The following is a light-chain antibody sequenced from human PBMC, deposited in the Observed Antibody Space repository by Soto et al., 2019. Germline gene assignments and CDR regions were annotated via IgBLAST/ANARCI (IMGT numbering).Light chain of an antibody. CDR2: ADN. CDR1: SSNIGIDY. CDR3: GAWDTSLSGGI. Sequence: QSVLTQPPSVSAAPGQKVTLSCSGSSSNIGIDYVSWYQQLPGTATKLLIYADNKRPSGIPDRFSGSKPGTSATLDITGLQTGDEADYYCGAWDTSLSGGIFGGGTKLTVL. V-gene: IGLV1-51*02. J-gene: IGLJ2*01.